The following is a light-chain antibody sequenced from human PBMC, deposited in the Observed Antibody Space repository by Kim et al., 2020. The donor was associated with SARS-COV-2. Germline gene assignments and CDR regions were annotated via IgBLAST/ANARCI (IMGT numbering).Light chain of an antibody. J-gene: IGKJ2*02. CDR1: QSISDY. V-gene: IGKV1-39*01. CDR3: QQSYNTPRT. CDR2: LTS. Sequence: SASVADRVTITCRTSQSISDYLNWYQQKPGKAPKLLIYLTSTLQSGVPSRFSGSGSGTDFTLTISNLQPEDFATYYCQQSYNTPRTFGQGTKLEI.